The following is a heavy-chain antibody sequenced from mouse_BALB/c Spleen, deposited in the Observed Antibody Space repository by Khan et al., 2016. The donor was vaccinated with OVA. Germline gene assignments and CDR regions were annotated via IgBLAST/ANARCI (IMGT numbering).Heavy chain of an antibody. CDR1: GYSITSGYN. CDR2: IHYSGST. V-gene: IGHV3-1*02. Sequence: EVQLVESGPDLVKPSQSLSLTCTVTGYSITSGYNWHWIRQFPGNKLEWMGYIHYSGSTSYNPSLKSRISITRDTSKNQFFLQLNSVTTEDTSTXYCAGGFPTYWGQGTLVTVSA. J-gene: IGHJ3*01. CDR3: AGGFPTY.